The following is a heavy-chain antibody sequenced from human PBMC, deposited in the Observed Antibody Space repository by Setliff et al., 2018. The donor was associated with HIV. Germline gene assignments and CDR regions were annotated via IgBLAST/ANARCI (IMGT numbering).Heavy chain of an antibody. CDR2: IYYSGST. Sequence: SETLSLTCTVSGGYINSSHYYWGWIRQPPGKGLEWIGYIYYSGSTYYNPYLKSRVTISVDTSKDQFSLKLSSVTAADTAVYYCARPTTGVGGGAAFDIWGQGTMVTVSS. J-gene: IGHJ3*02. CDR1: GGYINSSHYY. D-gene: IGHD2-8*01. CDR3: ARPTTGVGGGAAFDI. V-gene: IGHV4-31*03.